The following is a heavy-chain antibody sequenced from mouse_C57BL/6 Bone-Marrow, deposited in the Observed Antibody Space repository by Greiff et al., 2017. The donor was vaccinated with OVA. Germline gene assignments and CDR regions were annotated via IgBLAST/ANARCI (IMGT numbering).Heavy chain of an antibody. CDR1: GFTFSSYT. D-gene: IGHD1-1*01. CDR3: ARHPFYYPYAMDY. V-gene: IGHV5-9*01. J-gene: IGHJ4*01. CDR2: ISGGGGNT. Sequence: EVQVVESGGGLVKPGGSLKLSCAASGFTFSSYTMSWVRQTPEKRLEWVATISGGGGNTYYPDSVKGRFTISRDNAKNTLYLQMSSLRSEDTALYYCARHPFYYPYAMDYWGQGTSVTVSS.